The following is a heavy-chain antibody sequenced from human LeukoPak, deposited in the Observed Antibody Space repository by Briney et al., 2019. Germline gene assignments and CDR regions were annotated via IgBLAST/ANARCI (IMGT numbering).Heavy chain of an antibody. Sequence: QAGGSLRLSCVASGFTFSNYAMHWVRQAPGKGLEWVAVIWYDGSNKYYADSVKGRFTISRDNSKNTLYLQMNSLRAEDTAVYYCARDRGSSWYLGLDYWGQGTLVTVSS. V-gene: IGHV3-33*08. CDR3: ARDRGSSWYLGLDY. J-gene: IGHJ4*02. D-gene: IGHD6-13*01. CDR2: IWYDGSNK. CDR1: GFTFSNYA.